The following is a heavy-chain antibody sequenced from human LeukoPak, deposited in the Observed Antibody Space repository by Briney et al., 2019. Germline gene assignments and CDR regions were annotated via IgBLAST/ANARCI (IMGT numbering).Heavy chain of an antibody. J-gene: IGHJ4*02. CDR3: ARTSSRSTPFDY. D-gene: IGHD5-24*01. Sequence: TSETLSLTCTVSGGSISSSSYYWGWIRQPPGKGLEWIGSIYYSGSTYYNPSLKSRVTISVDTSKNQFSLKLSSVTAADTAVYYCARTSSRSTPFDYWGQGTLVTVSS. CDR1: GGSISSSSYY. CDR2: IYYSGST. V-gene: IGHV4-39*01.